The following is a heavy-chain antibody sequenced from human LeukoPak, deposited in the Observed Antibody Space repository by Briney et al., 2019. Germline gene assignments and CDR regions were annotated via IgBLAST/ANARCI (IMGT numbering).Heavy chain of an antibody. CDR1: GYTFTSYG. Sequence: GASVKVSCKASGYTFTSYGISWVRQAPGQGLEWMGGIIPIFGTANYAQKFQGRVTITADESTSTAYMELSSLRSEDTAVYYCARDPLYDYVWGSYRYPYYFDYWGQGTLVTVSS. J-gene: IGHJ4*02. V-gene: IGHV1-69*13. CDR2: IIPIFGTA. CDR3: ARDPLYDYVWGSYRYPYYFDY. D-gene: IGHD3-16*02.